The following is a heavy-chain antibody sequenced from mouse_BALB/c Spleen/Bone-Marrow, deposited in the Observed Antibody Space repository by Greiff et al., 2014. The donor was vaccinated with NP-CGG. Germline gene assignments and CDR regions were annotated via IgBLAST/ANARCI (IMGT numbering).Heavy chain of an antibody. CDR1: GYTFTDYY. CDR2: IYPGSGNT. V-gene: IGHV1-84*02. CDR3: ARSRGVYAMDY. Sequence: QVQLQQSGPELVKPGASVKISCKASGYTFTDYYINWVKQKPGQGLEWIGWIYPGSGNTKYNERFKGKATLTVDTSSSTAYMQLSSLTSEDTAVYFCARSRGVYAMDYWGQGTSVTVSS. J-gene: IGHJ4*01.